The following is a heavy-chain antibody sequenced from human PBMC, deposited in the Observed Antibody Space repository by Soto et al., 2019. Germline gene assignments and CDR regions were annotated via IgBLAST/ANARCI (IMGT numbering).Heavy chain of an antibody. D-gene: IGHD7-27*01. CDR2: ICSSSSVI. CDR1: GFILSDCA. V-gene: IGHV3-48*01. Sequence: EVQLVESGGGLVQPGGSLRLSCATSGFILSDCAMNWVRQAPGKGLEWVSYICSSSSVIDYADSVKGRFTVSRDNARNSLYLQMNSLRAEDTAVYYCARDLSWGSNWYYYMDVWGKGTTVTVSS. J-gene: IGHJ6*03. CDR3: ARDLSWGSNWYYYMDV.